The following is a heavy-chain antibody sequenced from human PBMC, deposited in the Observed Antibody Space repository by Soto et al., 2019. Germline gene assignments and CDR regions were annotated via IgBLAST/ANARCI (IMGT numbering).Heavy chain of an antibody. D-gene: IGHD3-3*01. CDR2: INRGGDT. J-gene: IGHJ6*02. V-gene: IGHV4-34*01. Sequence: SETLSLTCVVYGGSFSGYYWSWVRQPPGKGLEWIGEINRGGDTNYNPSLKSRVTLSVDPSKNQFSPELSSVTAADTAVYYCARGFGGTIFGVVTNFYYYAMDVWGQGTTVTVSS. CDR3: ARGFGGTIFGVVTNFYYYAMDV. CDR1: GGSFSGYY.